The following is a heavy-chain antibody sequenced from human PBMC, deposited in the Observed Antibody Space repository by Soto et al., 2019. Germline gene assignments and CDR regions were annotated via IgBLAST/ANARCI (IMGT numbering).Heavy chain of an antibody. Sequence: QVQLVESGGGLVKPGESLRVSCTASGFSFGDYYMSWIRQAPGKGLEWISYISHNSDSFYYADSVKGRFTVSRDNSKNSLFLQMDNLRAEDTAAYYCAREDLCTTGTCLLLRRKTNYFDYWGPGTQVTVSS. CDR2: ISHNSDSF. D-gene: IGHD1-1*01. V-gene: IGHV3-11*01. CDR1: GFSFGDYY. CDR3: AREDLCTTGTCLLLRRKTNYFDY. J-gene: IGHJ4*02.